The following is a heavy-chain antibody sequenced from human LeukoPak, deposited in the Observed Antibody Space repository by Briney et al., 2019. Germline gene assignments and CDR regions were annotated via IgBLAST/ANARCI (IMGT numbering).Heavy chain of an antibody. Sequence: GGSLRLSCAASGFTVSSNYMSWVRQAPGKGLEWVSLIYSGGSTYYADSVKGRFTISRDNAKNSLYLQMNSLRAEDTAVYYCAKFRLSNYEILTGYYYYFDYWGQGTLVTVSS. V-gene: IGHV3-66*01. CDR3: AKFRLSNYEILTGYYYYFDY. J-gene: IGHJ4*02. D-gene: IGHD3-9*01. CDR2: IYSGGST. CDR1: GFTVSSNY.